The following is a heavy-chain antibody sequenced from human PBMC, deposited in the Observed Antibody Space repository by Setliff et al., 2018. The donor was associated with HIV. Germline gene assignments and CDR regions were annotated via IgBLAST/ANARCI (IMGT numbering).Heavy chain of an antibody. J-gene: IGHJ4*02. CDR2: ISSSGSTI. V-gene: IGHV3-48*03. CDR1: GFTFSSYE. CDR3: AAQGVL. Sequence: LRLSCAASGFTFSSYEMNWVRQAPGKGLEWVSDISSSGSTIYYADSVKGRFTISRDNAKNSVLLQMNSLRVEDTAVYFCAAQGVLWGQGTQVTVSS.